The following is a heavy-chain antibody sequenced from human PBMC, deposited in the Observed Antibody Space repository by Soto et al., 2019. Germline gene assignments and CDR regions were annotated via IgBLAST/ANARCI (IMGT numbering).Heavy chain of an antibody. CDR3: AREGGIAAAGRFYYYYGMDV. D-gene: IGHD6-13*01. J-gene: IGHJ6*02. V-gene: IGHV3-33*01. CDR1: GLTFSSYG. CDR2: IWYDGSNK. Sequence: GGSLRLSCAASGLTFSSYGMHWVRQAPGKGLEWVAVIWYDGSNKYYADSVKGRFTISRDNSKNTLYLQMNSLRAEDTAVYYCAREGGIAAAGRFYYYYGMDVWGQGTTVTVSS.